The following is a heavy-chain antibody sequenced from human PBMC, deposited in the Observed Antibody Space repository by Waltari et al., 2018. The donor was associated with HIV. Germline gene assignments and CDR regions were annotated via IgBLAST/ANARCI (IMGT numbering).Heavy chain of an antibody. J-gene: IGHJ4*02. CDR1: GFSFNIYS. CDR3: ARGVTGSTGGIDY. CDR2: ISSSSRYI. V-gene: IGHV3-21*01. Sequence: EVQLVESGGGLVETGGSLRLSCAASGFSFNIYSMNWVRHAPGTGLEWVSSISSSSRYIYYADSVKGRFTISRDNAKNSLYLQMNSLRADDRAVYYCARGVTGSTGGIDYWGQGTLVTVSS. D-gene: IGHD1-7*01.